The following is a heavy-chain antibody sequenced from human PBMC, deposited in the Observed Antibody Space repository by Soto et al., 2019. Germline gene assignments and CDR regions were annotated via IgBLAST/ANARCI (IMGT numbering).Heavy chain of an antibody. J-gene: IGHJ4*02. CDR2: INHSGST. CDR3: ARGWGYDFWSGYPD. CDR1: GGSFSGYY. D-gene: IGHD3-3*01. V-gene: IGHV4-34*01. Sequence: QVQLQQWGAGLLKPSETLSLTCAVYGGSFSGYYWSWIRQPPGKGLEWIGEINHSGSTNYNPSLKSRVTLSVDTSKNQFSLKLSSVTAADTAVYYCARGWGYDFWSGYPDWGQGPLVTVSS.